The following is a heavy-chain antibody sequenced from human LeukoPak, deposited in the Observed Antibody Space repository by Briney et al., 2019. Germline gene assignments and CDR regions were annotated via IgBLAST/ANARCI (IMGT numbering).Heavy chain of an antibody. CDR2: IKQDGSEK. CDR1: GFTFSSYW. D-gene: IGHD2-2*01. Sequence: GGSLRLSCAASGFTFSSYWMSWVRQAPGKGLEWVANIKQDGSEKYLVDSVKGRFTISRDNAKNSLYLQMNSLRGGDTAVYYCARGRRVPAAMGNWFDPWGQGTLVTVSS. J-gene: IGHJ5*02. V-gene: IGHV3-7*01. CDR3: ARGRRVPAAMGNWFDP.